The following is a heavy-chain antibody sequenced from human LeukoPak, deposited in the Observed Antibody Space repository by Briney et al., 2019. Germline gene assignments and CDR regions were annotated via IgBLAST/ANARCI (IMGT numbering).Heavy chain of an antibody. V-gene: IGHV3-11*04. CDR3: AGYYYDSSGYWRPVADDAFDI. CDR1: GFTFSDYY. J-gene: IGHJ3*02. Sequence: GGSLRLSCAASGFTFSDYYMSWIRRAPGKGLEWVSYISSSGSTIYYADSVKGRFTISRDNAKNSLYLQMNSLRAEDTAVYYCAGYYYDSSGYWRPVADDAFDIWGQGTMVTVSS. CDR2: ISSSGSTI. D-gene: IGHD3-22*01.